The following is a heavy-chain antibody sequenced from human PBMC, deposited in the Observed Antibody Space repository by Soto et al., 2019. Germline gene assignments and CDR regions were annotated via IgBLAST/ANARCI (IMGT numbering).Heavy chain of an antibody. Sequence: PAGSLRLSCEASGFTLGNYAMNWVRQAPGEGLEWISSISDPGNSTYYAKSVKGRFSMSRDNSKNTLFLQMNRLRADDTAVYFCAKSLVTPSDALDLWGRGTLVT. CDR3: AKSLVTPSDALDL. J-gene: IGHJ3*01. D-gene: IGHD2-21*02. CDR2: ISDPGNST. CDR1: GFTLGNYA. V-gene: IGHV3-23*01.